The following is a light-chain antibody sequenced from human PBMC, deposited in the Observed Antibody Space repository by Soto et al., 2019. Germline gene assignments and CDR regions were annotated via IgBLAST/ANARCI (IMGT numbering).Light chain of an antibody. J-gene: IGLJ3*02. CDR3: CSYAGRYTWV. CDR2: DVS. Sequence: QSALTQPRSVSGSPRQSVTISCTGTSSDVGSHNYVSWYQQHPGKAPKLIIYDVSKRPSGVPGRFFASKSGTTASLTISGLQAEDESDYYCCSYAGRYTWVFGGGTKVTVL. V-gene: IGLV2-11*01. CDR1: SSDVGSHNY.